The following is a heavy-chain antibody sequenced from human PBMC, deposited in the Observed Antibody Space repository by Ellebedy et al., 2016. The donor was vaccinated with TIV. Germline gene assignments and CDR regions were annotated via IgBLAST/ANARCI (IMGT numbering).Heavy chain of an antibody. J-gene: IGHJ3*02. Sequence: GESLKISCAASGFTFRNYWMTWVRQAPGKGLEWVANIKEDGSEKHYVDSVRGRFTISRDNAKNSVYLQLNSLRVDDTAMYYCATDKVCFTFDIWGRGTMVTVSS. CDR3: ATDKVCFTFDI. CDR1: GFTFRNYW. V-gene: IGHV3-7*01. CDR2: IKEDGSEK.